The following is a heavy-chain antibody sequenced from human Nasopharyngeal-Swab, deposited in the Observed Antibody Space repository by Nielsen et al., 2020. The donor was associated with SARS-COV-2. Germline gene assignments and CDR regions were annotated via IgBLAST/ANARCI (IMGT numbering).Heavy chain of an antibody. Sequence: VRQAPGKGLEWVAVIWYDGSNKYYADSVKGRFTISRDNSKNTLYLQMNSLRAEDTAVYYCAGERYSGSYDYWGQGTLVTVSS. D-gene: IGHD1-26*01. CDR3: AGERYSGSYDY. V-gene: IGHV3-33*01. CDR2: IWYDGSNK. J-gene: IGHJ4*02.